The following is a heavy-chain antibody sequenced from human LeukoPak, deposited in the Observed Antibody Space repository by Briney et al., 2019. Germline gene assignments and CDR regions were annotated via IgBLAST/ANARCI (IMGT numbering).Heavy chain of an antibody. CDR2: IYTSGNT. CDR3: AREVRSNDALDI. V-gene: IGHV4-39*07. Sequence: SETLSLTCTVSGGSISSSSYYWGWIRQPPGKGLEWIGRIYTSGNTDYNPSLKTRVTISMDTSNNQFSLKLTSVTAADTAVYFCAREVRSNDALDIWGQGTMVTVSS. D-gene: IGHD3-10*01. CDR1: GGSISSSSYY. J-gene: IGHJ3*02.